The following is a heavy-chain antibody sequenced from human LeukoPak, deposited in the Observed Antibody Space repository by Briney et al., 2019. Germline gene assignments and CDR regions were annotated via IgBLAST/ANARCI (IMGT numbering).Heavy chain of an antibody. CDR2: TTSSSSYI. J-gene: IGHJ4*02. Sequence: GGSLRLSCAAPGFTFSSYNMNWVRQAPGKGLEWVSSTTSSSSYIYYADSVKGRFTISRDNAKNSLYLQMNSLRAEDTAVYYCARVRTVVISYFDYWGQGTLVTVSS. CDR3: ARVRTVVISYFDY. CDR1: GFTFSSYN. D-gene: IGHD4-23*01. V-gene: IGHV3-21*01.